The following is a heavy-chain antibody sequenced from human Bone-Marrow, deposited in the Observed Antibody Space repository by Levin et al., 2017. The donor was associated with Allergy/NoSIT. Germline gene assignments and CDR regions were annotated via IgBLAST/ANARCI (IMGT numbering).Heavy chain of an antibody. CDR3: AKWVRGSDGGWFFDF. J-gene: IGHJ2*01. Sequence: SCAASGFTFSSYAMTWVRQAPGKGLEWISGLSGRGETTYYEDSVKGRFTISRDNDKNTLFLTMNSLRTEDTALFYCAKWVRGSDGGWFFDFWGRGTLVTVSS. V-gene: IGHV3-23*01. D-gene: IGHD3-16*01. CDR1: GFTFSSYA. CDR2: LSGRGETT.